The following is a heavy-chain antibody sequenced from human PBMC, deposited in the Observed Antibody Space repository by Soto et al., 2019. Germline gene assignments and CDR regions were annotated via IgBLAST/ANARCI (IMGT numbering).Heavy chain of an antibody. D-gene: IGHD3-22*01. CDR1: GGSISSYY. J-gene: IGHJ3*02. V-gene: IGHV4-59*01. CDR3: ASSGFISDSSEGDAFDI. CDR2: IYYSGST. Sequence: PSETLSLTCTVSGGSISSYYWSWIRQPPGKGLEWIGYIYYSGSTNYNPSLKSRVTISVDTSKNQFSLKLSSVTAADTAVYYCASSGFISDSSEGDAFDIRGQGTMVTVSS.